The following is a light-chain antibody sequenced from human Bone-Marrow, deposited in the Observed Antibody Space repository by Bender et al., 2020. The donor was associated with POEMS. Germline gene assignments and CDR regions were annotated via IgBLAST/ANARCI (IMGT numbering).Light chain of an antibody. J-gene: IGLJ2*01. CDR1: DIGSKG. CDR3: QVCDSDSGASDHPV. V-gene: IGLV3-21*02. Sequence: SYVLTQPPSVSVAPGQTATFTCGGNDIGSKGVNWYQQKPGQAPVLVAHDDTDRPSEIPERFSGSNSGNTATLTISRVEGGDEADYYCQVCDSDSGASDHPVFGAGTKLTVL. CDR2: DDT.